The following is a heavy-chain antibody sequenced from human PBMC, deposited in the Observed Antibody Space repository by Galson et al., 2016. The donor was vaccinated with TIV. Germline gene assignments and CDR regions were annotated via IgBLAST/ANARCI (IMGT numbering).Heavy chain of an antibody. Sequence: SLRLSCAASGFRFSSYGMHWVRQAPGKGLEWVAFIRYDATNYYYLDSVRGRFTISRENSRNTLYLQMDSLTVEDTAVYYCARFRGSDDRGAFDIWGQGTMITVSS. CDR1: GFRFSSYG. V-gene: IGHV3-30*02. CDR3: ARFRGSDDRGAFDI. J-gene: IGHJ3*02. CDR2: IRYDATNY. D-gene: IGHD3-22*01.